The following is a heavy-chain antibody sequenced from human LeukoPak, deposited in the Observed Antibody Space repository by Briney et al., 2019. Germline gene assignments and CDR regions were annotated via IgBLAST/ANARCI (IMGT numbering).Heavy chain of an antibody. D-gene: IGHD2-8*02. J-gene: IGHJ6*03. Sequence: RVGSLRLSCEASGVTFSSFAMTWVRRAPGQGLEWVSGVSRSVGRTDYADYVKGRFTITRDNLKNTLYLQMNGLRAEDPAVYYCAKNPGHCVAGVYHNYYYMDGRGRATTVT. CDR2: VSRSVGRT. V-gene: IGHV3-23*01. CDR3: AKNPGHCVAGVYHNYYYMDG. CDR1: GVTFSSFA.